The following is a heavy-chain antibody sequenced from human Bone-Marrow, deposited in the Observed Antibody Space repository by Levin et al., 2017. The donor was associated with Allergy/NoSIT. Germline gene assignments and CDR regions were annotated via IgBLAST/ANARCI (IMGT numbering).Heavy chain of an antibody. V-gene: IGHV4-30-2*01. J-gene: IGHJ5*02. CDR2: IYHSGST. D-gene: IGHD3-16*01. CDR3: ARASTGDFRFDP. Sequence: LRLSCAVSGGSISSGGYSWSWIRQPPGKGLEWIGYIYHSGSTYYNPSLKSRVTISVDRSKNQFSLKLSSVTAADTAVYYCARASTGDFRFDPWGQGTLVTVSS. CDR1: GGSISSGGYS.